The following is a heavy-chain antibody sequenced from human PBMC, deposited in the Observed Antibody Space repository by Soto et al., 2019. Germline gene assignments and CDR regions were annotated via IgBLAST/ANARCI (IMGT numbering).Heavy chain of an antibody. J-gene: IGHJ5*02. D-gene: IGHD3-3*01. V-gene: IGHV1-69*13. Sequence: SVKVSCKASGGTFSSYAISWVRQAPGQGLEWMGGIIPIFGTANYAQKFQGRVTITADESTSTAYMELSSLRSEDTAVYYCASNLRFLEWFPHWVDRWGQRTLVTVSS. CDR3: ASNLRFLEWFPHWVDR. CDR2: IIPIFGTA. CDR1: GGTFSSYA.